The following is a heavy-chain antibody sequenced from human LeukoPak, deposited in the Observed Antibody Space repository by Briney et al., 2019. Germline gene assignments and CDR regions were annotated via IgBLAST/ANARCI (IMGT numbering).Heavy chain of an antibody. CDR1: GGSISSSSYY. CDR2: IYHSGST. Sequence: PSETLSLTCTVSGGSISSSSYYWGWIRQPPGKGLEWIGSIYHSGSTYYNPSLKSRVTISVDTSKNQFSLKLSSVTAADTAVYYCARDYYGCNWFDPWGQGTLVTVSS. V-gene: IGHV4-39*07. CDR3: ARDYYGCNWFDP. J-gene: IGHJ5*02. D-gene: IGHD3-22*01.